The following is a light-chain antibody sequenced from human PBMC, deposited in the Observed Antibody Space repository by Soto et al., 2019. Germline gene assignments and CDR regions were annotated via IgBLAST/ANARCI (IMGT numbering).Light chain of an antibody. CDR3: SSFADSNARDYV. J-gene: IGLJ1*01. CDR1: SRDIGAYDY. CDR2: AVR. Sequence: QSALTQPASVSGSPGQSVTISCTGTSRDIGAYDYVSWYQQHPGGVPKLLIYAVRSRPSGVSSRFSGSKSGNTASLFITGLQADDASHYYCSSFADSNARDYVFGGGTKLTVL. V-gene: IGLV2-14*03.